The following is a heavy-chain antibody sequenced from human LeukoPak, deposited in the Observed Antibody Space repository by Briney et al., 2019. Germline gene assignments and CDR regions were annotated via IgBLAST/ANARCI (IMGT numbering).Heavy chain of an antibody. J-gene: IGHJ6*02. CDR1: GFTFSSYW. CDR3: ARGTVTLTYYYGMDV. D-gene: IGHD4-11*01. CDR2: INSDGCST. Sequence: PGGSLRLSCAPSGFTFSSYWMHWLRQAPRKGLLWVSRINSDGCSTSYADSVKGRFTLSRDNAKNTLYLQMNSLRAEDTAVYYCARGTVTLTYYYGMDVWGQGTTVTVSS. V-gene: IGHV3-74*01.